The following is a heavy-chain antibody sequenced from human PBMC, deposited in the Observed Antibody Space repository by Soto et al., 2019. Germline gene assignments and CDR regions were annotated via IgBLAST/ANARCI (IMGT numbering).Heavy chain of an antibody. Sequence: GGAVLLSCSSSGFTFISYWMSWVRQAPGKGLEWVANIKQDGSEKYYVDSVKGRFTISRDNAKNSLYLQMNSLRAEDTAVYYCARDLRRDYVFDYWGQGTLVTVSS. CDR2: IKQDGSEK. J-gene: IGHJ4*02. D-gene: IGHD4-17*01. CDR1: GFTFISYW. CDR3: ARDLRRDYVFDY. V-gene: IGHV3-7*01.